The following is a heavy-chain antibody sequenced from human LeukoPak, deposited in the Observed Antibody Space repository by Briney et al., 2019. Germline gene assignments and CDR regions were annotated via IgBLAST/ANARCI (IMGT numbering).Heavy chain of an antibody. CDR3: ARATGRLRLGELSLSTLFFDY. V-gene: IGHV4-39*07. D-gene: IGHD3-16*02. J-gene: IGHJ4*02. Sequence: PSETLSLTCTVSGGSISSSSYYWGWIRQPPGKGLEWIGSIYYSGSTYYNPSLKSRVTISVDTSKNQFSLKLSSVTAADTAVYYCARATGRLRLGELSLSTLFFDYWGQGTLVTVSS. CDR1: GGSISSSSYY. CDR2: IYYSGST.